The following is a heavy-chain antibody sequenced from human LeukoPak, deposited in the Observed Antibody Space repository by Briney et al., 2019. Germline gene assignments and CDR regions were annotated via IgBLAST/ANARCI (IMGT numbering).Heavy chain of an antibody. D-gene: IGHD2-15*01. Sequence: SVKVSCKASGGTFSSYAISWVRQAPGQRLEWMGGIIPIFGTANYAQKFQGRVTITTDESTSTAYMELSSLRSEDTAVYYCARGAAPMVADYWGQGTLVTVSS. V-gene: IGHV1-69*05. CDR2: IIPIFGTA. CDR3: ARGAAPMVADY. J-gene: IGHJ4*02. CDR1: GGTFSSYA.